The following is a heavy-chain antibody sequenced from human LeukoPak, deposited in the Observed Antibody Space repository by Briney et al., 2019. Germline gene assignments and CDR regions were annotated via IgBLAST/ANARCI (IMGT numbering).Heavy chain of an antibody. CDR3: ARAPRGSYYYDSSGVD. CDR2: ISSSSSYI. J-gene: IGHJ4*02. Sequence: GGSLRLSCAASGFTFSSYSMNWVRQAPGKGLEWVSSISSSSSYIYYADSVKGRFTISRDNAKNSLHLQMNSLRAEDTAVYYCARAPRGSYYYDSSGVDWGQGTLVTVSS. CDR1: GFTFSSYS. D-gene: IGHD3-22*01. V-gene: IGHV3-21*03.